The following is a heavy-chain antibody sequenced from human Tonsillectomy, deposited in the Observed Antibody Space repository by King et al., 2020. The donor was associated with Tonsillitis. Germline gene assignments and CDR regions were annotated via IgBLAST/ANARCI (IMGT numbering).Heavy chain of an antibody. CDR1: GYSFSTYW. CDR2: IYPSDSDT. CDR3: ARLEGDTYSGVDY. V-gene: IGHV5-51*01. J-gene: IGHJ4*02. D-gene: IGHD2-21*01. Sequence: VQLVESGAEVKKPGESLKISCKGSGYSFSTYWIGWVRQMPGKCLEWMGSIYPSDSDTRYSPSFQGQVTISADNAISTAYLQWSSLKASDTAMYYCARLEGDTYSGVDYWGQGTLVTVSS.